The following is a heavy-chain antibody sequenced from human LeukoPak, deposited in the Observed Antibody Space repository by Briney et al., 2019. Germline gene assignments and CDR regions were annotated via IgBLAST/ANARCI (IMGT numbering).Heavy chain of an antibody. CDR2: ISSSSSYI. V-gene: IGHV3-21*01. Sequence: GGSLRLSCAASGFPFSSYSMNWVRQAPGKGLEWVSSISSSSSYIYYADSVKGRFTISRDNAKNSLYLQMNSLRAGDTAVYYCARLLDTAMVSNYWGQGTLVTVSS. CDR1: GFPFSSYS. J-gene: IGHJ4*02. D-gene: IGHD5-18*01. CDR3: ARLLDTAMVSNY.